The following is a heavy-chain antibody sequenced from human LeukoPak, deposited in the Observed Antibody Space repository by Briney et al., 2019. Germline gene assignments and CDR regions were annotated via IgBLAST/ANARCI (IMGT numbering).Heavy chain of an antibody. V-gene: IGHV3-7*04. D-gene: IGHD1-20*01. CDR2: IKQDGSEK. CDR1: GFNFSKYW. Sequence: GGSLRLSCAASGFNFSKYWMSWVRQAPGKGLEWVANIKQDGSEKYYVDSVKGRFTISRDNAKNSLYLQMNSLGAEDTALYYCARGLPPRGNWNEWVTDVVFWGRGTLVTVSS. CDR3: ARGLPPRGNWNEWVTDVVF. J-gene: IGHJ1*01.